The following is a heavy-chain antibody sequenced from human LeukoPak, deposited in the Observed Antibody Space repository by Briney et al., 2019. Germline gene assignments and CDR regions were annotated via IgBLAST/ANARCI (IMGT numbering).Heavy chain of an antibody. CDR1: GGSISSGGYY. Sequence: SETLSLTCTVSGGSISSGGYYWSWIRQPPGKGLEWIGEINHSGSTNYNPSLKSRVTISVDTSKNQFSLKLSSVTAADTAVYYCARVGTIFGVVKNWGQGTLVTVSS. CDR2: INHSGST. CDR3: ARVGTIFGVVKN. J-gene: IGHJ4*02. D-gene: IGHD3-3*01. V-gene: IGHV4-34*01.